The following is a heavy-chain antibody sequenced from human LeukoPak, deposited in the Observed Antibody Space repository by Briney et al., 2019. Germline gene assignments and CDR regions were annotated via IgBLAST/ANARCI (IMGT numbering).Heavy chain of an antibody. CDR1: GFTFSSYW. Sequence: GGSLRLSCAASGFTFSSYWMSWVRQAPGKGLEWVANIKQDGSEKYYVDSVKGRFTISRDNAKNSLYLQMNSLRAEDTAVYYCARESLSITMIGSFDYWGQGTLVTVSS. CDR3: ARESLSITMIGSFDY. CDR2: IKQDGSEK. V-gene: IGHV3-7*01. J-gene: IGHJ4*02. D-gene: IGHD3-22*01.